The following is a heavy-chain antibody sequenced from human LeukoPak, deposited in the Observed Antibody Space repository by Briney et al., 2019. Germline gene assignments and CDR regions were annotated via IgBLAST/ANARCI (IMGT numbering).Heavy chain of an antibody. CDR2: ISGSGVST. Sequence: QPGGSLRLSCAASGFRFSSYAMSWVRQAPGKGLEWVSAISGSGVSTYYADSVKGRFTVSRDNSKNTLYLQMSSLRAEDTAVYYCALGYSSSWYYFDYWGQGTLVTVSS. CDR1: GFRFSSYA. D-gene: IGHD6-13*01. CDR3: ALGYSSSWYYFDY. J-gene: IGHJ4*02. V-gene: IGHV3-23*01.